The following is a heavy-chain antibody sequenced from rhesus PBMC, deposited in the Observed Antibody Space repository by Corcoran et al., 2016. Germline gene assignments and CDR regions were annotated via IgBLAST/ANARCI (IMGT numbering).Heavy chain of an antibody. CDR3: TRSTGSGCYDY. CDR1: GFTFSSYW. J-gene: IGHJ4*01. D-gene: IGHD2-21*01. CDR2: INSGGVIT. V-gene: IGHV3S42*01. Sequence: EVQLVESGGGLAKPGGSLRLACAASGFTFSSYWMNWVRQAPGKGLVWVSAINSGGVITYYADSVKGRFTISRDNSKNTLSLQMNSLRAEDTAVYYCTRSTGSGCYDYWGQGVLVTVSS.